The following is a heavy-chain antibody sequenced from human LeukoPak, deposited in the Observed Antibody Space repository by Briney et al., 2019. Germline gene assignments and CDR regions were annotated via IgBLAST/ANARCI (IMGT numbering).Heavy chain of an antibody. Sequence: ASVKVSFKSSGYTFTGYYMHWVRQAPGQGLEWMGWISPNSGGTIYAQKFQGRVTMTRDTSISTAYMELSRLRSDDTAVYYCASGGRAWEAFDYWGEGTLVTVSS. CDR1: GYTFTGYY. V-gene: IGHV1-2*02. CDR2: ISPNSGGT. J-gene: IGHJ4*02. CDR3: ASGGRAWEAFDY. D-gene: IGHD1-26*01.